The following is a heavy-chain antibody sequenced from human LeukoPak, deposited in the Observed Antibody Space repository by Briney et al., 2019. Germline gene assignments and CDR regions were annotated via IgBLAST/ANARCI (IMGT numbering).Heavy chain of an antibody. CDR1: GGSISSSSYY. CDR2: ICYSGST. CDR3: ATLALAYDFWRGFYGMDV. J-gene: IGHJ6*02. Sequence: SDTLSLTCTVCGGSISSSSYYWGWIRQPPGKGLEWIGSICYSGSTYYNPSLKSRVTISVGTSKNQFSLKLSSVTAADTAVYYCATLALAYDFWRGFYGMDVWGQGNTVTVSS. V-gene: IGHV4-39*01. D-gene: IGHD3-3*01.